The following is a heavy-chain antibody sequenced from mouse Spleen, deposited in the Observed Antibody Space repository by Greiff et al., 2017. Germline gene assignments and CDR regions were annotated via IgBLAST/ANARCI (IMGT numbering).Heavy chain of an antibody. CDR3: ARGGDGGPYYFDY. D-gene: IGHD3-3*01. V-gene: IGHV1-76*01. CDR2: IYPGSGNT. CDR1: GYTFTDYY. J-gene: IGHJ2*01. Sequence: QVQLQQSGAELVRPGASVKLSCKASGYTFTDYYINWVKQRPGQGLEWIARIYPGSGNTYYNEKFKGKATLTAEKSSSTAYMQLSSLTSEDSAVYFCARGGDGGPYYFDYWGQGTTLTVSS.